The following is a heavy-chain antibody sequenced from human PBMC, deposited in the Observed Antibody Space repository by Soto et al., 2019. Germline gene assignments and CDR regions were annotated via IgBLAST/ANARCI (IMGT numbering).Heavy chain of an antibody. V-gene: IGHV6-1*01. CDR3: ARGRSAPVTAGFDP. J-gene: IGHJ5*02. CDR2: TYYRSKWYN. CDR1: GDSVSSNSAA. D-gene: IGHD2-21*02. Sequence: PSQTLSLTCVISGDSVSSNSAAWEWIRQSPSRGLEWLGRTYYRSKWYNDYAVSVKSRITINPDTSKNQFSLQLNSVTHQDTAVYCWARGRSAPVTAGFDPWGQGVLVTVSS.